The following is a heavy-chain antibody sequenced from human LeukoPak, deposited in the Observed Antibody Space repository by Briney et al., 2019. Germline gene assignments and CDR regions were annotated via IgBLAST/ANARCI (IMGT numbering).Heavy chain of an antibody. CDR1: AGSFSDYY. D-gene: IGHD5-12*01. CDR2: INHSGST. J-gene: IGHJ6*02. CDR3: ASCEAPITPPPYGFDV. V-gene: IGHV4-34*01. Sequence: SETLSLTCAVYAGSFSDYYWSWIRQPPGKGLEWIGEINHSGSTNYNPSLKSRVTISVDTSKNQFSLKLNSVTAADTAVYYCASCEAPITPPPYGFDVWGQGTEVTVSS.